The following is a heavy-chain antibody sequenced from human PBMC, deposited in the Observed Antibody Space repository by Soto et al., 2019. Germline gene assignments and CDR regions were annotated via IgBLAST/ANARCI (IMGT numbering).Heavy chain of an antibody. J-gene: IGHJ4*02. V-gene: IGHV3-23*01. CDR2: ISGSGDGI. D-gene: IGHD1-26*01. CDR1: GFTFSTNYG. Sequence: EVQLLESGGALVQPGGSQRLSCVGSGFTFSTNYGLAWVRQARGKGLEWVSSISGSGDGIAYADSVKGRFTISTDSSKNTLYLQRNNLRADDTAVYFCAKKCRGSCPFDYWGQGTLVTVSS. CDR3: AKKCRGSCPFDY.